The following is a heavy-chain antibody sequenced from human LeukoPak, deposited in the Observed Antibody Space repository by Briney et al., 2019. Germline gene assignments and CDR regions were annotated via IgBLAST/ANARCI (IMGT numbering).Heavy chain of an antibody. D-gene: IGHD6-19*01. J-gene: IGHJ5*02. CDR2: IIPIFGTA. CDR3: ARWAVAGSSPRYNWFDP. Sequence: GASVKVSCKASGGTFSSYAISWVRQAPGQGLEWMGGIIPIFGTANYAQKFQGRVTITADKSTSTAYMELSSLRSEDTAVYYCARWAVAGSSPRYNWFDPWGQGTLVTVSS. V-gene: IGHV1-69*06. CDR1: GGTFSSYA.